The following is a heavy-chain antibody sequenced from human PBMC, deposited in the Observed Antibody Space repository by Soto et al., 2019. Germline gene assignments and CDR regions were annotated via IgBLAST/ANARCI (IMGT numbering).Heavy chain of an antibody. CDR3: ARDLPSSASGLDY. J-gene: IGHJ4*02. CDR1: GFTFSDYY. CDR2: ISSSSSYT. V-gene: IGHV3-11*06. D-gene: IGHD6-19*01. Sequence: GGSLRLSCAASGFTFSDYYMSWIRQAPGKGLEWVSYISSSSSYTNYADSVKGRFTISRDNAKNSLYLQMNSLRAEDTAVYYCARDLPSSASGLDYWGQGTLVTVSS.